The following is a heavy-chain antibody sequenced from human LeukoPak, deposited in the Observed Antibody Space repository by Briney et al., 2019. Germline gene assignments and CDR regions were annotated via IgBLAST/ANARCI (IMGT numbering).Heavy chain of an antibody. CDR1: GFTFSTYG. V-gene: IGHV3-74*01. J-gene: IGHJ4*02. CDR3: VREDFDSSAYYFDY. D-gene: IGHD3-22*01. CDR2: INSDGSTT. Sequence: PGRSLRLSCAASGFTFSTYGMHWVRQPPGKGLVWVSRINSDGSTTSYADSVKGRFTISRDNAKNTVYLQMNSLRAEDTAVYYCVREDFDSSAYYFDYWGQGTLVTVSS.